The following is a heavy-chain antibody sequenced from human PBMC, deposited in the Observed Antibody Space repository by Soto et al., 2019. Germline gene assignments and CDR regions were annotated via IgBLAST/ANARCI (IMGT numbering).Heavy chain of an antibody. Sequence: PGGSLRLSCAASGFTFSSYAMSWVRQAPGKGLEWVSAISGSGGSTYYADSVKGRFTISRDNSKNTLYLQMNSLRAEDTAVYYCTTEGYCSGGSCYPYYWGQGTLVNVSS. J-gene: IGHJ4*02. V-gene: IGHV3-23*01. D-gene: IGHD2-15*01. CDR1: GFTFSSYA. CDR3: TTEGYCSGGSCYPYY. CDR2: ISGSGGST.